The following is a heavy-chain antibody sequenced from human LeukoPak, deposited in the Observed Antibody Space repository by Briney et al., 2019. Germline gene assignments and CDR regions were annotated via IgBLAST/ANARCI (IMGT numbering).Heavy chain of an antibody. CDR2: IYYSGST. J-gene: IGHJ4*02. V-gene: IGHV4-59*02. D-gene: IGHD3-16*01. CDR1: GGSVSSYY. Sequence: PSETLSLTCTVSGGSVSSYYWSWIRQPPGKGLEWIGYIYYSGSTNYNPSLKSRVTISVDTSKNQFSLKLSSVTAADTAVYYCARATPGGSFDYWGQGTLVTVSS. CDR3: ARATPGGSFDY.